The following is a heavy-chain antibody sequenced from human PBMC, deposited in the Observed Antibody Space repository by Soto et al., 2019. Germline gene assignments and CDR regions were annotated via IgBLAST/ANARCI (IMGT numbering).Heavy chain of an antibody. CDR2: IYWDDDE. CDR1: GFSLSTSQVG. V-gene: IGHV2-5*02. J-gene: IGHJ5*02. D-gene: IGHD3-10*02. CDR3: VHTRACCVRGCCYHWFGP. Sequence: QITLKESGPTLVKPTQTLTLTCTFSGFSLSTSQVGVGWIRQPPGKALEWLGFIYWDDDERYSPSLKSRLTITQQATSHHVVLTMTNLDAVDTGTYYFVHTRACCVRGCCYHWFGPWGQGTLVTLSP.